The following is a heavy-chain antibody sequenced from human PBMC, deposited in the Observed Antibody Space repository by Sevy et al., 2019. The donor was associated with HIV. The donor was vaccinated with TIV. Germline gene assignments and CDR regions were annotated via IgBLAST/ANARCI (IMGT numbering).Heavy chain of an antibody. J-gene: IGHJ4*02. D-gene: IGHD6-6*01. CDR3: ARLYSSSSGRGLDN. V-gene: IGHV3-7*01. CDR1: GFTFGRYW. CDR2: KKEDGSGR. Sequence: GSLRLSCAASGFTFGRYWMTWVRQAPGKGLEWVAKKKEDGSGRFYVESVRGRFTVSRDNAKKTLYLQMNNLRGEDTALYYCARLYSSSSGRGLDNWGQGALVTVSS.